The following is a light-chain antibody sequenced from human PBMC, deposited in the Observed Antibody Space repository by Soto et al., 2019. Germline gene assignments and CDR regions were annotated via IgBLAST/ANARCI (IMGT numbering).Light chain of an antibody. J-gene: IGKJ2*01. V-gene: IGKV3-15*01. Sequence: EIVMTQSPATLSVSPGERATLSCRASQSVSSNLAWYQQKPGQAPRLLIYGASNRATGIPARISGSGSGTEFTLTISSLQSEDFAVYYCQQYNDWPPKQYTFGQGTNLEIK. CDR2: GAS. CDR3: QQYNDWPPKQYT. CDR1: QSVSSN.